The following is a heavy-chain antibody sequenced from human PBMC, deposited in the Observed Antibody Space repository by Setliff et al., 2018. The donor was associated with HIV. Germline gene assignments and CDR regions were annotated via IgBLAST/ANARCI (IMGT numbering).Heavy chain of an antibody. V-gene: IGHV1-18*01. CDR3: GRGKHYSSGSPPLYDS. CDR2: ISGYNGDT. CDR1: GYTFSSFG. Sequence: ASVKVSCKASGYTFSSFGIQWVRQAPGQGLEWMGRISGYNGDTDYAQKFQGRLSFTADASTNTAYMELSSLRSEDTAVFYCGRGKHYSSGSPPLYDSWGQGTQVTVSS. J-gene: IGHJ4*02. D-gene: IGHD3-10*01.